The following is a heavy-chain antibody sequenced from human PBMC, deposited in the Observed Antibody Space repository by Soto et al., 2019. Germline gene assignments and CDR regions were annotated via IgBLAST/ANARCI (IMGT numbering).Heavy chain of an antibody. Sequence: GGSLRLSCAASGFTVSSNYMSWVRQAPGKGLEWVSVIYSGGSTYYADSVKGRFTISRDNSKNTLYLQMNSLRAEDTAVYYCARDRWARVDYYYGMDVWGQGTTVTVSS. CDR2: IYSGGST. V-gene: IGHV3-53*01. CDR3: ARDRWARVDYYYGMDV. CDR1: GFTVSSNY. D-gene: IGHD3-16*01. J-gene: IGHJ6*02.